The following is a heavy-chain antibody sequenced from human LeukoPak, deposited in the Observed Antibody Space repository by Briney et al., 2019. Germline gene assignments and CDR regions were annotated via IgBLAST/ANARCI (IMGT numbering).Heavy chain of an antibody. D-gene: IGHD6-6*01. J-gene: IGHJ4*02. CDR1: GFTFSSYA. CDR3: ARGAARPLGDYFDY. Sequence: GGSLRLSCAASGFTFSSYAMHWVRQAPGKGLEWVAVISYDGSNKYYADSVKGRFTISRDNSKNTLYLQMNSLRAEDTAMYYCARGAARPLGDYFDYWGQGTLVTVSS. CDR2: ISYDGSNK. V-gene: IGHV3-30-3*01.